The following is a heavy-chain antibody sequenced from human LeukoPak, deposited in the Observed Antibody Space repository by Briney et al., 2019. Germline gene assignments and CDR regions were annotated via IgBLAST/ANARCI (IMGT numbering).Heavy chain of an antibody. CDR2: INPSGGST. D-gene: IGHD6-19*01. CDR3: ARDQRGPSGWYGAYFDY. CDR1: GYTFTSYY. V-gene: IGHV1-46*01. Sequence: ASVKVSCKASGYTFTSYYMHWVRQAPGQGLEWMGIINPSGGSTSYAQKFQGRVTMTRDTSTSTVYMELNSLRSEDTAVYYCARDQRGPSGWYGAYFDYWGQGTLVTVSS. J-gene: IGHJ4*02.